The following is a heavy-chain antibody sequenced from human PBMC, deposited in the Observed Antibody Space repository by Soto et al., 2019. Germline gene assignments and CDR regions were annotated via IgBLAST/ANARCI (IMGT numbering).Heavy chain of an antibody. CDR2: ISYDGSNK. Sequence: GGSLRLSCAASGFTFSSYGMHWVRQAPGKGLEWVAVISYDGSNKYYADSVKGRFTISRDNSKNTLYLQMNSLRAEDTAVYYCAKDRWAYYYGSGSLALDHWGQGTLVTVSS. CDR3: AKDRWAYYYGSGSLALDH. V-gene: IGHV3-30*18. CDR1: GFTFSSYG. D-gene: IGHD3-10*01. J-gene: IGHJ4*02.